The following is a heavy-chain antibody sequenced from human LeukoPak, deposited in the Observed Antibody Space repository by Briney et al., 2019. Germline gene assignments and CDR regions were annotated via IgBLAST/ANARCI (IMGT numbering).Heavy chain of an antibody. V-gene: IGHV5-51*01. Sequence: GESLKISCKGSGYSFTSYWIGWVRQMPGKGLEWMGIIYPGDSDTRYSPSFQGQVTISADKSISTAYLQWSSLKASDTAMYYCARSIRGSYAEYYYYYMDVWGKGTMVTVSS. CDR2: IYPGDSDT. J-gene: IGHJ6*03. D-gene: IGHD3-16*01. CDR3: ARSIRGSYAEYYYYYMDV. CDR1: GYSFTSYW.